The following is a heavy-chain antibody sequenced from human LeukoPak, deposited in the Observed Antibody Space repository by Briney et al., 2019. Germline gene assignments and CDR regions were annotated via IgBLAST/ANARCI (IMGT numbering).Heavy chain of an antibody. CDR3: ARGSSEDTTYRPSDY. D-gene: IGHD1-26*01. Sequence: GGSLRLSCAASGLTFSDYYMSWIRQAPGKGLEWVSYISSSGSTIYYADSVKGRFTISRDNAQNSLFLQMNSLRAEDTAVYYCARGSSEDTTYRPSDYWGQGTLVTVSS. CDR1: GLTFSDYY. V-gene: IGHV3-11*04. J-gene: IGHJ4*02. CDR2: ISSSGSTI.